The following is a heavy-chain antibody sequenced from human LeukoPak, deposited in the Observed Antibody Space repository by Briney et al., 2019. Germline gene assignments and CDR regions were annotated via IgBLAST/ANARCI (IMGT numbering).Heavy chain of an antibody. V-gene: IGHV1-18*01. Sequence: ASVKVSCKASGYTFTSYGISWVRQAPGQGLEWMGWISAYNDNTNYAQKLQGRVTMTTDTSTSTAYMELRSLRSDDTAVYYCARDAGDFDWLFPQPFDYWGPGNPGHRLL. D-gene: IGHD3-9*01. CDR1: GYTFTSYG. CDR2: ISAYNDNT. J-gene: IGHJ4*02. CDR3: ARDAGDFDWLFPQPFDY.